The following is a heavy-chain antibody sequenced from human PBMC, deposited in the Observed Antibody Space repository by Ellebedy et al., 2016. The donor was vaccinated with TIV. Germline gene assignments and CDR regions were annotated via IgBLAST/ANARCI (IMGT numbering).Heavy chain of an antibody. CDR3: VRDYVWGTSEGDY. CDR2: IKEDGSDK. Sequence: PWGSLRLSCEASGFTFSNYWMTWMRQAPGKWLEWLANIKEDGSDKYYLDSVRGRFTISRDNTKNSLYLQMNSLRAEDTAVYYCVRDYVWGTSEGDYWGQGTLVTVSS. V-gene: IGHV3-7*01. J-gene: IGHJ4*02. D-gene: IGHD3-16*01. CDR1: GFTFSNYW.